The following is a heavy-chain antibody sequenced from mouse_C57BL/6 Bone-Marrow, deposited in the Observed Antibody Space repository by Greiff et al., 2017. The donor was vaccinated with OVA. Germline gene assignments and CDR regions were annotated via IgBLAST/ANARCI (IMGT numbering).Heavy chain of an antibody. CDR1: GYTFTSYW. J-gene: IGHJ1*03. Sequence: HVQLQQPGAELVKPGASVKVSCKASGYTFTSYWMHWVKQRPGQGLEWIGRIHPSDSDTNYNQKFKGKATLTVDKSSSTAYMQLSSLTSEDSAVYYCAILFGRYLYFDVWGTGTTVTVSS. V-gene: IGHV1-74*01. CDR3: AILFGRYLYFDV. CDR2: IHPSDSDT. D-gene: IGHD4-1*01.